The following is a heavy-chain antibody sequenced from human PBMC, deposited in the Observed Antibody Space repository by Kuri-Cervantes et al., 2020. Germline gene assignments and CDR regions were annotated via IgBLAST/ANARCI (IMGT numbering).Heavy chain of an antibody. V-gene: IGHV1-18*01. J-gene: IGHJ5*02. CDR2: ISAYNGNT. Sequence: ASVKVPCKASGYTFTSYGISWVRQAPGQGLEWMGWISAYNGNTNYAQKLQGRVTMTTDTSTSTAYMELRSLRSDDTAVYYCARSYGEQWLGKYNWFDPWGQGTLVTVSS. CDR3: ARSYGEQWLGKYNWFDP. D-gene: IGHD6-19*01. CDR1: GYTFTSYG.